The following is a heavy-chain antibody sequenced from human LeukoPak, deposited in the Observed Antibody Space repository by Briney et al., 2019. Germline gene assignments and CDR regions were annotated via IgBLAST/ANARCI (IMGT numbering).Heavy chain of an antibody. CDR1: GGSFSGYY. CDR3: ARGRRGYSSSWYWNWFDP. Sequence: SETLSLTCAVYGGSFSGYYWSWIRQPPGKGLEWIGEINHSGSTNYNPSLKSRVTISVDTSKNQFSLKLSSVTAADTAVYYCARGRRGYSSSWYWNWFDPWGQGTLVTVSS. J-gene: IGHJ5*02. V-gene: IGHV4-34*01. D-gene: IGHD6-13*01. CDR2: INHSGST.